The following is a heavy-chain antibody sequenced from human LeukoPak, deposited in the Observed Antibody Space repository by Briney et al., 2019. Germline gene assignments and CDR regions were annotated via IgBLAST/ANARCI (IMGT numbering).Heavy chain of an antibody. D-gene: IGHD3-3*01. CDR1: GFTVSSNY. CDR3: ARDVSGDDFWSGYYDY. Sequence: GGSLRLSCAASGFTVSSNYMSWVRQAPGKGLEWVSVIYSGGSTYYADSVKGRFTISRDNSKNTLYLQMNSLRAEDTAVYYCARDVSGDDFWSGYYDYWGQGTLVTVSS. J-gene: IGHJ4*02. V-gene: IGHV3-53*01. CDR2: IYSGGST.